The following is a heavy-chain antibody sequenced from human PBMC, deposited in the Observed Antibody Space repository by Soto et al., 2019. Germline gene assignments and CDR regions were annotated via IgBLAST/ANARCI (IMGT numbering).Heavy chain of an antibody. CDR1: GGTFSSYA. CDR2: IIPISGTA. V-gene: IGHV1-69*01. D-gene: IGHD2-2*01. J-gene: IGHJ6*02. CDR3: SRSQGSSTSLEIYYYYYYGMDV. Sequence: QVQLVQSGAEVKKPGFSVKVSCKASGGTFSSYAISWVRQAPGQGLEWMGGIIPISGTANYARKFQGRVTITADESTSTAYMELSSLRSEDTAVYYCSRSQGSSTSLEIYYYYYYGMDVWGQGTTVTVSS.